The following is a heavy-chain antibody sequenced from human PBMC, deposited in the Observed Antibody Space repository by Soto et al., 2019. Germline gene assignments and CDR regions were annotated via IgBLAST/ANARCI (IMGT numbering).Heavy chain of an antibody. Sequence: QVQLVQSGAEVKKPGASVKVSCKASGYTFTGYYMHWVRQAPGQGLEWMGWINPNSGGTNYAQKFQGRVTMTRDTSISTAYMELSRLRSDDTAVYYCARVTAAAGFYYYYGMDVWGQGTTVTVSS. CDR3: ARVTAAAGFYYYYGMDV. J-gene: IGHJ6*02. V-gene: IGHV1-2*02. D-gene: IGHD6-13*01. CDR2: INPNSGGT. CDR1: GYTFTGYY.